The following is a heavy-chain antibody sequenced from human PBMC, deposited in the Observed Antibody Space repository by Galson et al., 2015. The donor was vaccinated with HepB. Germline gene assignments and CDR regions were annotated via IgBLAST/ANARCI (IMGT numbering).Heavy chain of an antibody. D-gene: IGHD2-15*01. CDR3: ARGPLIVVVVAADFDY. CDR2: ISAYNGNT. CDR1: GYTFTSYG. V-gene: IGHV1-18*04. J-gene: IGHJ4*02. Sequence: SVKVSCKASGYTFTSYGISWARQAPGQGLEWMGWISAYNGNTNYAQKLQGRVTMTTDTSTSTAYMELRSLRSDDTAVYYCARGPLIVVVVAADFDYWGQGTLVTVSS.